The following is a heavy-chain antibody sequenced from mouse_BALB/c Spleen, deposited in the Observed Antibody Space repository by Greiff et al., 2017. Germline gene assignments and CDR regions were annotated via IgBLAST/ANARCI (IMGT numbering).Heavy chain of an antibody. CDR3: ARAVITTASAWFAY. J-gene: IGHJ3*01. D-gene: IGHD1-2*01. Sequence: EVQLVESGGGLVQPGGSLKLSCAASGFTFSSYTMSWVRQTPEKRLEWVAYISNGGGSTYYPDTVKGRFTISRDNAKNTLYLQMSSLKSEDTAMYYCARAVITTASAWFAYWGQGTLVTVSA. CDR2: ISNGGGST. V-gene: IGHV5-12-2*01. CDR1: GFTFSSYT.